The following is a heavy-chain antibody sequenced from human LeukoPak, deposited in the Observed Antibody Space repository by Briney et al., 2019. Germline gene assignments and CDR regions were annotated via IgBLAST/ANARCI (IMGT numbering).Heavy chain of an antibody. CDR1: GGSISSVGYY. CDR3: ARHDYGNYPVFNY. D-gene: IGHD4-11*01. V-gene: IGHV4-31*03. J-gene: IGHJ4*02. CDR2: IYYTGST. Sequence: PSETLSLTCTVSGGSISSVGYYWSWIRQHPGKGLEWIGYIYYTGSTYYNPSLESRVTISVDTSKNQFSLKVRSVTAADTAVYYCARHDYGNYPVFNYWGQGTLVTVSS.